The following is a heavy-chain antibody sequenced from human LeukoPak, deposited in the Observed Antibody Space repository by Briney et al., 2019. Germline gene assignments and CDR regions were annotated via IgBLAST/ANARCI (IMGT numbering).Heavy chain of an antibody. J-gene: IGHJ4*02. V-gene: IGHV3-53*01. CDR1: GFTISSDY. CDR2: IYSGGST. CDR3: ARDRRFDY. Sequence: GSLRLSCAASGFTISSDYMSWVRQAPGKGLEWVSVIYSGGSTYYADSVKGRFTISRDNSKNTLYLQMNSLRAEDTAVYYCARDRRFDYWGQGTLVTVSS.